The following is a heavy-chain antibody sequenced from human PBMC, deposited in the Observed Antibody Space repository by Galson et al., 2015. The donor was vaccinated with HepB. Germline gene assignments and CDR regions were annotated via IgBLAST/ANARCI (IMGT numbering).Heavy chain of an antibody. CDR1: GFTFSTYA. Sequence: SLRLSCAASGFTFSTYAMTWVRQAPAKGLEWVSAISGDGSRTYYADSVRGRFTISRDNSKNTLYLQMNSLRAEDTALYYCAKGGTGSGTYNFADHWGQGTLVTVSS. CDR2: ISGDGSRT. V-gene: IGHV3-23*01. D-gene: IGHD1-26*01. J-gene: IGHJ5*02. CDR3: AKGGTGSGTYNFADH.